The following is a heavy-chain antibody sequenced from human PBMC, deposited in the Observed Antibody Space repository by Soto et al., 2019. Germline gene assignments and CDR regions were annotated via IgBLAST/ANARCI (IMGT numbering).Heavy chain of an antibody. J-gene: IGHJ4*02. CDR2: ISAYNGNT. Sequence: ASVKVSCKASGYTFTSYGISWVRQATGQGLEWMGWISAYNGNTNYAQKLQGRVTMTTDTSTSTAYMELRSLRSDDTAVYYCARYDIVVVVADPYYFEYWGQGTLVTVSS. CDR3: ARYDIVVVVADPYYFEY. CDR1: GYTFTSYG. V-gene: IGHV1-18*01. D-gene: IGHD2-15*01.